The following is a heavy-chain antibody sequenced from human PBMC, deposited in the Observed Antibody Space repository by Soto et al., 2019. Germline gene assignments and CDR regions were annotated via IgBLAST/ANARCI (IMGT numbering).Heavy chain of an antibody. V-gene: IGHV3-30*18. CDR3: AKGESHDSSGYPWDAFDI. CDR1: GFTFSSYG. Sequence: GGSLRLSCAASGFTFSSYGMHWVRQAPGKGLEWVAVISYDGGNKYYADSVKGRFTISRDNSKNTLYLQMNSLRAEDTAVYYCAKGESHDSSGYPWDAFDIWGQGTMVTVSS. J-gene: IGHJ3*02. CDR2: ISYDGGNK. D-gene: IGHD3-22*01.